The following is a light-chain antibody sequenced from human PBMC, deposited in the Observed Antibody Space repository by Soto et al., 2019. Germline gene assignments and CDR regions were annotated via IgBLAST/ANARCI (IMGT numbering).Light chain of an antibody. CDR3: QQYNNWPRT. J-gene: IGKJ1*01. V-gene: IGKV3-15*01. Sequence: DIAMTQSPAPLSVSPGERATLSCRASQSVSSNLAWYQQKPGQAPRLLIYGASTRATGIPARFSGSWSGTECTLTISSLQSEDVAVYYCQQYNNWPRTLGQGTKVDIK. CDR1: QSVSSN. CDR2: GAS.